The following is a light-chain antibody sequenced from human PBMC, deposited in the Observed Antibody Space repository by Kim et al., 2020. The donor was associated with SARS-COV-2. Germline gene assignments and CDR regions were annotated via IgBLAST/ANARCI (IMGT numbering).Light chain of an antibody. Sequence: FASVGDRVTIPCRPSQSVADYLHWYQHKPGKAPKLLIYATSDLQTGVPSRFSGRGSGTDFTLTISSLEPEDFATYYCQQSHSTPYTFGQGTKLEI. J-gene: IGKJ2*01. CDR3: QQSHSTPYT. CDR1: QSVADY. V-gene: IGKV1-39*01. CDR2: ATS.